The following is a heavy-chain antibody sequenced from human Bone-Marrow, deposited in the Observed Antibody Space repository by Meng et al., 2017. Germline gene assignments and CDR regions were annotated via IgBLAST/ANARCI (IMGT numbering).Heavy chain of an antibody. CDR1: GFKFDDYT. Sequence: GESLKISCEASGFKFDDYTMHWVRQVPWKGLEWVSLIDWDGRRTDYADSVKARFTISRDNSNNSLYQQMNSLTTEDSALYYCTNAGSTVTMCWFDPWGQGTRVTGSS. D-gene: IGHD4-17*01. CDR3: TNAGSTVTMCWFDP. J-gene: IGHJ5*02. V-gene: IGHV3-43*01. CDR2: IDWDGRRT.